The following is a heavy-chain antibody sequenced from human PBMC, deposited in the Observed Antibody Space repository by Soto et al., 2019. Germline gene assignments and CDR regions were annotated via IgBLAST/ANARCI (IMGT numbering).Heavy chain of an antibody. Sequence: GGSLRLSCAASGFTFSSYAMSWVRQAPGKGLEWVSAISGSGGSTYYADSVKGRFTISRDNSKNTLYLQMNSLRAEDTAVYYCAKLGGYCSSTSCSFDYWGQGTLVNV. CDR2: ISGSGGST. D-gene: IGHD2-2*01. CDR1: GFTFSSYA. V-gene: IGHV3-23*01. CDR3: AKLGGYCSSTSCSFDY. J-gene: IGHJ4*02.